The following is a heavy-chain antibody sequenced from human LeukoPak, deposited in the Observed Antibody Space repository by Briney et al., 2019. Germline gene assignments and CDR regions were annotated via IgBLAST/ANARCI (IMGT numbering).Heavy chain of an antibody. CDR1: GGSFSGYY. J-gene: IGHJ5*02. CDR2: INHSGST. Sequence: PSETLSLTCAVYGGSFSGYYWSWIRQPPGKGLEWIGEINHSGSTNYNPSLKSRVTISVDTSKNQFSLKLSSVTAADTAVYYCARGSGWFDPWSQGTLVTVSS. D-gene: IGHD6-19*01. V-gene: IGHV4-34*01. CDR3: ARGSGWFDP.